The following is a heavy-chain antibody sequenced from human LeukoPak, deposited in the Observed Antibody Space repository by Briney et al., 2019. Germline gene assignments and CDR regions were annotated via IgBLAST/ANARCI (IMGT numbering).Heavy chain of an antibody. D-gene: IGHD3-22*01. CDR2: INWNGGST. CDR1: GFTFDDYG. V-gene: IGHV3-20*04. CDR3: ARGSTYYYDSSGYYFIDY. Sequence: GRSLRLSCAASGFTFDDYGMSWVRQAPGKGLEWVSGINWNGGSTGYADSVKGRFTISRDSAKNSLYLQMNSLRAKDTALYYCARGSTYYYDSSGYYFIDYWGQGTLVTVSS. J-gene: IGHJ4*02.